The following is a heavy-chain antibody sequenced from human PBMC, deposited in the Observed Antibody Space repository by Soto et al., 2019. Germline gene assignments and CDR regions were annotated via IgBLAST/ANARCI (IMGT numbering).Heavy chain of an antibody. J-gene: IGHJ3*02. CDR3: AGCGALREAFDI. CDR2: INPNSGGT. Sequence: ASVKVSCKASGYTLTGYYMHWVRQAPGQGLAWMGWINPNSGGTNYAQKLQGWVTMTRDTSISTADMDRRRLRSDDAAVYYCAGCGALREAFDIWGQGTMVTVSS. V-gene: IGHV1-2*04. D-gene: IGHD1-26*01. CDR1: GYTLTGYY.